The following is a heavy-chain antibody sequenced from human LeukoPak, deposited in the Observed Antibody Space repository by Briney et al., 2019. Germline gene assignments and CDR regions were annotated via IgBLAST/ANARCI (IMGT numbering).Heavy chain of an antibody. Sequence: GGSLRLSCAASGFTFSSYAMHWVRQAPGKGLEWVAVISYDGSNKYYADSVKGRFTISRDNSKNTLYLQMNSLRAEDTAVYYCAREWVTSPDDAFDIWGQGTMVTVSS. V-gene: IGHV3-30-3*01. CDR3: AREWVTSPDDAFDI. D-gene: IGHD4-17*01. J-gene: IGHJ3*02. CDR2: ISYDGSNK. CDR1: GFTFSSYA.